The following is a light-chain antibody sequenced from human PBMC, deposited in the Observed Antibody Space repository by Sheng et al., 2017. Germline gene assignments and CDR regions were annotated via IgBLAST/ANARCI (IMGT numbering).Light chain of an antibody. CDR1: SGDICGSDF. J-gene: IGLJ1*01. CDR2: VVT. V-gene: IGLV2-14*01. Sequence: QSALTQPASVSGSPGQSITISCTGTSGDICGSDFVSWHQQHPGKVPKLLIYVVTGRPSGVSSRFSGSKRGNTASLTISGLQTEDEADYYCSSFTNRGTYVFGTGTTVTVL. CDR3: SSFTNRGTYV.